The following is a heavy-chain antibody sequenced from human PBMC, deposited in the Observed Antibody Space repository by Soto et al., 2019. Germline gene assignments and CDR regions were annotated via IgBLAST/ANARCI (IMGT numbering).Heavy chain of an antibody. CDR1: GGSISSYY. D-gene: IGHD5-18*01. J-gene: IGHJ4*02. CDR3: ARLQPGYFDY. V-gene: IGHV4-59*01. Sequence: SETLSLTCTVPGGSISSYYWSWIRQPPGKGLEWIGYIYYSGSTNYNPSLKSRVTISVDTSKNQFSLKLSSVTAADTAVYYCARLQPGYFDYWGQGTLVTVS. CDR2: IYYSGST.